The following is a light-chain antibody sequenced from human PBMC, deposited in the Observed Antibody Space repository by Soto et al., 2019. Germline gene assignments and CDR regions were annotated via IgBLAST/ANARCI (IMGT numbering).Light chain of an antibody. V-gene: IGKV1-5*03. J-gene: IGKJ1*01. CDR1: QSVSIW. CDR3: QQFNTSPWT. Sequence: DIQMTQSPSTLSASEGDRVTISCRASQSVSIWLAWYQQKPGRAPKLLIYKSSILESGVPSRFSGSGSGTEFNLTISSLQPDDFATYYCQQFNTSPWTFGQGTKVDIK. CDR2: KSS.